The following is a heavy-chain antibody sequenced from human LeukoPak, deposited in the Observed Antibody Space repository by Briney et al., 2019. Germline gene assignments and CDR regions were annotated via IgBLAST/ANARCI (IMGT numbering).Heavy chain of an antibody. CDR1: CGFIFCSNW. V-gene: IGHV4-4*02. CDR2: IFHSGTT. J-gene: IGHJ3*02. CDR3: AKSIGYGLIHI. D-gene: IGHD3-22*01. Sequence: SGTLSLICAVSCGFIFCSNWWSWLRQPPGKGLEWIGQIFHSGTTSYSPSLKGRVTISVDKSKNQFSLKLNSVNAADTAVYYCAKSIGYGLIHIWGQGTMVTVSS.